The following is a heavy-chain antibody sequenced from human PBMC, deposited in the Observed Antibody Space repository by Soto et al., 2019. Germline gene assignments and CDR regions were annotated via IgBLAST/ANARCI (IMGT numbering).Heavy chain of an antibody. V-gene: IGHV3-30*18. D-gene: IGHD2-15*01. Sequence: GGSLRLSCAASGFTFSSYGMHWVRQAPGKGLEWVAVISYDGSNKYYADSVKGRFTISRDNSKNTLYLQMNSLRAEDTAVYYCANSPDPHCSGGSCYPFDPWGQGT. CDR3: ANSPDPHCSGGSCYPFDP. J-gene: IGHJ5*02. CDR1: GFTFSSYG. CDR2: ISYDGSNK.